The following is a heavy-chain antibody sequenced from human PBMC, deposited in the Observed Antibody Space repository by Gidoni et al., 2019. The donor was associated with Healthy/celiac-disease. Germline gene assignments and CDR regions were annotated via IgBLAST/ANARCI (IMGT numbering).Heavy chain of an antibody. Sequence: QVQLVQSGAEVKKPGSSVKVSCKASGGTFSSYAISWVRQATGQGLEWMGGIIPIFGTATYAQKFHGRVTITADESTSTAYMELSSRRSEDTAVYYCARGCSSTSCYGLAGNWFDPWGQGTLVTVSS. V-gene: IGHV1-69*01. CDR2: IIPIFGTA. J-gene: IGHJ5*02. D-gene: IGHD2-2*01. CDR1: GGTFSSYA. CDR3: ARGCSSTSCYGLAGNWFDP.